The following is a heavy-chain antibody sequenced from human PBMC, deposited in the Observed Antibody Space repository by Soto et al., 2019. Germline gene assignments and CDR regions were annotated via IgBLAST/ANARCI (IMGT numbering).Heavy chain of an antibody. V-gene: IGHV4-39*01. Sequence: SETLSLTCTVSGASISSSRSYWGWVRQPPGKGLEWIVSFYYTGGTYSTYYNPSLKSRVTISVDTSKSQFSLNLRSVTAADAAVYYCASPRQGNYDFLSGYYALDYWGQGTLVTVSS. CDR3: ASPRQGNYDFLSGYYALDY. CDR2: FYYTGGT. CDR1: GASISSSRSY. J-gene: IGHJ4*02. D-gene: IGHD3-3*01.